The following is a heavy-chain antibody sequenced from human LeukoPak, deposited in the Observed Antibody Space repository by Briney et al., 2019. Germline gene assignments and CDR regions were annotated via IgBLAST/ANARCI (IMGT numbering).Heavy chain of an antibody. CDR3: ARGPQNAP. Sequence: ASVKVSCKTSGYPFTTYEINWVRQAAGQGLEWMGWVHPNTGNTAYAQRFQGRVTMTRDTSISTAYMELSSLTSNDPAVYFCARGPQNAPWGQGNLVTVSS. CDR1: GYPFTTYE. CDR2: VHPNTGNT. J-gene: IGHJ5*02. V-gene: IGHV1-8*01. D-gene: IGHD1-1*01.